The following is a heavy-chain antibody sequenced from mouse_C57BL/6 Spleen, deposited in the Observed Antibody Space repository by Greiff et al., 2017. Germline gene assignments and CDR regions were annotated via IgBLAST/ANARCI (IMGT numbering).Heavy chain of an antibody. Sequence: VQLQQSGAELVRPGASVKLSCTASGFNIKDYYMHWVKQRPEQGLEWIGRIDPEDGDTEYAPKFQGKATMTADTSSNTASLQLSSLTSEDTAVYYCTPHDGYYHDGDDWGQGTTLTVSS. D-gene: IGHD2-3*01. CDR3: TPHDGYYHDGDD. V-gene: IGHV14-1*01. CDR2: IDPEDGDT. CDR1: GFNIKDYY. J-gene: IGHJ2*01.